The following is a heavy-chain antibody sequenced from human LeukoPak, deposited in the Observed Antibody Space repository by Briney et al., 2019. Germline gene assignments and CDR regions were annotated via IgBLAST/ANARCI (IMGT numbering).Heavy chain of an antibody. D-gene: IGHD3-22*01. Sequence: GGSLRLSCAASGFTFSSYAMSWVRQAPGKGLERVSAISGSGGSTYYADSVKGRFTISRDNSKNTLYLQMNSLRAEDTAVYYCASIVVVITSYAFDIWGQGTMVTVSS. J-gene: IGHJ3*02. CDR1: GFTFSSYA. V-gene: IGHV3-23*01. CDR3: ASIVVVITSYAFDI. CDR2: ISGSGGST.